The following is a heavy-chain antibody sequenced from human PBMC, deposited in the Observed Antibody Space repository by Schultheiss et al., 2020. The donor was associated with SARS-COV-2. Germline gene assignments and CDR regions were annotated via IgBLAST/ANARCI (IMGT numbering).Heavy chain of an antibody. J-gene: IGHJ4*02. V-gene: IGHV3-15*01. Sequence: GGSLRLSCAASGFTFSNAWMSWVRQAPGKGLEWVGRIKSITDGGTTDYAAPVKGRFTISRDDSKNTLYLQMNSLKTEDTAVYYCTAPYYEYDYWGQGTLVTVSS. CDR1: GFTFSNAW. CDR2: IKSITDGGTT. CDR3: TAPYYEYDY. D-gene: IGHD3-3*01.